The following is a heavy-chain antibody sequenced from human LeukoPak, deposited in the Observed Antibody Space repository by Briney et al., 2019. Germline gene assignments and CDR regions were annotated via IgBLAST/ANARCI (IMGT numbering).Heavy chain of an antibody. CDR3: ARTIVGAAFDY. V-gene: IGHV3-74*01. CDR1: GFTFSSYW. D-gene: IGHD1-26*01. J-gene: IGHJ4*02. CDR2: IDGDGSST. Sequence: PGGSLRLSCAASGFTFSSYWMHWVRQAPGKGLVWVSRIDGDGSSTSYADSVKGRFTIPRDNAKNTLYLQMNSLRAEDTAVYYCARTIVGAAFDYWGQGTLVTVSS.